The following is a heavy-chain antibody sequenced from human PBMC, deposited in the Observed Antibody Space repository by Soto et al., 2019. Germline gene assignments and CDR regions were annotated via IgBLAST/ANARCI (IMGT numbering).Heavy chain of an antibody. J-gene: IGHJ4*02. CDR3: ARDDGARSVDY. D-gene: IGHD3-3*01. Sequence: GGSLRLSCAASGFTFSSYWMSWVRQAPGKGLEWVANMKPDGSEKDYVDSVEGRFTISRDNARNSLYLQMNSLRAEDTAVYYCARDDGARSVDYWGQGTLVTVSS. CDR1: GFTFSSYW. CDR2: MKPDGSEK. V-gene: IGHV3-7*05.